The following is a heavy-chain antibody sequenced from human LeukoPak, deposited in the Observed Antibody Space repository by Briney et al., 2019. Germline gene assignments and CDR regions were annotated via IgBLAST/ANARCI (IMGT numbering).Heavy chain of an antibody. CDR3: ARDSPRWMHAFDI. D-gene: IGHD5-24*01. CDR1: GFTFSSYAMH. V-gene: IGHV4-39*02. Sequence: LRLSCAASGFTFSSYAMHWVRQPPGKGLEWIGSIYYSGSTYYNPSLKSRVTISVDTSKNQFSLKLSSVTAADTAVYYCARDSPRWMHAFDIWGQGTMVTVSS. J-gene: IGHJ3*02. CDR2: IYYSGST.